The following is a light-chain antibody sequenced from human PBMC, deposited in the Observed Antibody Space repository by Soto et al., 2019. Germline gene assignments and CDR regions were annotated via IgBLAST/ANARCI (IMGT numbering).Light chain of an antibody. CDR2: GAS. Sequence: IVMTQSPATLSVLPGERATLSCRASQSVSRSLAWYQQKPGQAPRLLIYGASTRATDIPARFFGSGSGTEFTLTISGLQSEDFAVYYCQQYSDAPRTFGQGTSLEIK. V-gene: IGKV3-15*01. CDR3: QQYSDAPRT. CDR1: QSVSRS. J-gene: IGKJ2*01.